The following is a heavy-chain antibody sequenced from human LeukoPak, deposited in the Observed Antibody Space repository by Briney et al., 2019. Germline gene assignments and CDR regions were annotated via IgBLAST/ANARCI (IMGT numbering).Heavy chain of an antibody. V-gene: IGHV3-53*01. D-gene: IGHD3-10*01. Sequence: PGGSLRLSCAASGLTVRSNYMSWVRQAPGKGLEWVSSIYSGGSTFYAASVEGRFTISRDNSKNTLDLQMNSLRAEDTAVYFCARPHSGQPESYSYSGMDVWGQGTTVTVSS. CDR3: ARPHSGQPESYSYSGMDV. J-gene: IGHJ6*02. CDR2: IYSGGST. CDR1: GLTVRSNY.